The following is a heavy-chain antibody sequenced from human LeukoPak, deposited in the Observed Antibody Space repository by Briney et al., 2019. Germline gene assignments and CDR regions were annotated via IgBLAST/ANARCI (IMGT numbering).Heavy chain of an antibody. Sequence: GRSLRLSCAASGFTFSSYGMHWVRQAPGKGLEWVAVISYDGSNKYYADSVKGRFTISRDNSKNTLYLQMNSLRAEDTAVYYCARESAVAGCFDYWGQGTLVTVSS. CDR3: ARESAVAGCFDY. CDR1: GFTFSSYG. D-gene: IGHD6-19*01. V-gene: IGHV3-30*03. J-gene: IGHJ4*02. CDR2: ISYDGSNK.